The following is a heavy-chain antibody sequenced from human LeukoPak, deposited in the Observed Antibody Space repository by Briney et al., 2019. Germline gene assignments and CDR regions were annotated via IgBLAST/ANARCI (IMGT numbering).Heavy chain of an antibody. V-gene: IGHV4-39*07. D-gene: IGHD3-22*01. Sequence: SETLSLTCTVSGGSISSSSYYWGWIRQPPGKGLEWIGSIYYSGSTYYNPSLKSRVTISVDTSKNHFSLKLSSVTAADTAVYYCASRKPSYYYDTSGYYGGAFDIWGQGTMVTVSS. J-gene: IGHJ3*02. CDR1: GGSISSSSYY. CDR3: ASRKPSYYYDTSGYYGGAFDI. CDR2: IYYSGST.